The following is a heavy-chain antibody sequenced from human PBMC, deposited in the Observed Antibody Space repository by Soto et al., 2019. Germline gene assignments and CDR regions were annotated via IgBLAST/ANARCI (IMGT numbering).Heavy chain of an antibody. J-gene: IGHJ4*02. CDR2: IYNSGNT. V-gene: IGHV4-59*01. CDR3: AAPPRY. CDR1: GGSISGYF. D-gene: IGHD6-6*01. Sequence: SETLSLTCTVSGGSISGYFWSWIRQPPGKGLQWIGNIYNSGNTNYNPSLMSRVTISVDTPKNQVSLNLTSVTAADTAVYFCAAPPRYWGQGIVVTVSS.